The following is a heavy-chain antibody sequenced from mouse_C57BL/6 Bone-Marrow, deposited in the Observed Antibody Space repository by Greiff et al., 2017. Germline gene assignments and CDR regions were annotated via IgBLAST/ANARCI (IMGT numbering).Heavy chain of an antibody. CDR1: GFNIKDDY. J-gene: IGHJ3*01. Sequence: EVQLQQSGAELVRPGASVKLSCTASGFNIKDDYMHWVKQRPEQGLEWIGWIDPENGDTEYASKFQGKATITADTSSNTAYLQLSSLTSEDTAVYYCTTVDGYYVAWFAYWGQGTLVTVSA. CDR3: TTVDGYYVAWFAY. D-gene: IGHD2-3*01. V-gene: IGHV14-4*01. CDR2: IDPENGDT.